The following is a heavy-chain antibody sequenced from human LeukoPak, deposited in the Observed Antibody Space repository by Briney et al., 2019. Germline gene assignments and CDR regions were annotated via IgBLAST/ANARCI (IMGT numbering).Heavy chain of an antibody. CDR3: AREESSSGWLDY. D-gene: IGHD6-19*01. CDR2: IIPILGIA. CDR1: GGTFSSYA. Sequence: ASVKVSCKASGGTFSSYAISWVRQAPGQGLEWMGRIIPILGIANYAQKFQGRVTITADKSTSTAYMELSSLRSEDTAVYYCAREESSSGWLDYWGQGTLVTVSS. J-gene: IGHJ4*02. V-gene: IGHV1-69*04.